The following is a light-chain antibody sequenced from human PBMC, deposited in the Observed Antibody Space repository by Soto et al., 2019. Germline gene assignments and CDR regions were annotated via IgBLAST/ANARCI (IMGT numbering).Light chain of an antibody. Sequence: QSVLTQPASVSGSPGQSITISCTGTSSDVGGYNHVSWYQQHPGKAPELIIYDVSNRPSGISNRFSGSKSGNTASLTISGLQAEDEADYYCSSYRNTGTLVEFGGGTKLTVL. CDR2: DVS. V-gene: IGLV2-14*01. J-gene: IGLJ2*01. CDR1: SSDVGGYNH. CDR3: SSYRNTGTLVE.